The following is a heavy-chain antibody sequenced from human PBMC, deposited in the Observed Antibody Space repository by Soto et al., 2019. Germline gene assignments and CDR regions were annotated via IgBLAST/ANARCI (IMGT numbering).Heavy chain of an antibody. D-gene: IGHD3-9*01. CDR3: ATSFRYFDN. V-gene: IGHV3-23*01. J-gene: IGHJ4*01. CDR1: GFTSSRTA. Sequence: GSLRLSCAASGFTSSRTAMTWVRQAPGKGLEWVATISGSGTSTYYADSVKGRFIISRDNSKSTVNLQMNSLRVDDTAVYYCATSFRYFDNWGHGTRVTVSS. CDR2: ISGSGTST.